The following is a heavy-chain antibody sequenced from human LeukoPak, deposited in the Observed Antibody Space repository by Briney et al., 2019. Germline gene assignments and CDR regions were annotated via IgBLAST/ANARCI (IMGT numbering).Heavy chain of an antibody. J-gene: IGHJ4*02. Sequence: PGGSLRLSCAASGFTFSSYNMNWVRQAPGKGLEWVSYISGSSSTIYYADSVKGRFTISRDNAKNSLYLQVNSLRAEDTAVYYCARRGISAPFDCWGQGTLVTVSS. CDR2: ISGSSSTI. V-gene: IGHV3-48*01. CDR1: GFTFSSYN. D-gene: IGHD6-6*01. CDR3: ARRGISAPFDC.